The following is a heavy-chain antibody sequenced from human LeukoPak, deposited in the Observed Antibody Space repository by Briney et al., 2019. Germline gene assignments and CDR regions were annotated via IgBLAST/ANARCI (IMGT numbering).Heavy chain of an antibody. CDR3: ARRRARRGSGWSSFDAFDI. Sequence: ASVKVSCKASGYTFTSYDINWVRQATGQGLEWTGWMNPNSGNTGYAQKFQDRVTMTRNTSISTAYMELSSLRSEDTAVYYCARRRARRGSGWSSFDAFDIWGQGTMVTVSS. D-gene: IGHD6-19*01. CDR1: GYTFTSYD. J-gene: IGHJ3*02. V-gene: IGHV1-8*01. CDR2: MNPNSGNT.